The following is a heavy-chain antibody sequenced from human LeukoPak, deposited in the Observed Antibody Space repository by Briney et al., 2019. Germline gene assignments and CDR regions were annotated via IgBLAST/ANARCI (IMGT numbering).Heavy chain of an antibody. J-gene: IGHJ4*02. V-gene: IGHV3-48*03. CDR3: AKDRLISAFTPIDY. CDR1: GFNLRSYE. CDR2: LSGDGGNI. D-gene: IGHD3-3*02. Sequence: PGGSLRLSCAASGFNLRSYEMSWVRHSPGKGLECVSYLSGDGGNIYYADSVRGRFTISRDNSKNTLYLQMNSLRAEDTAVYYCAKDRLISAFTPIDYWGQGTLVTVSS.